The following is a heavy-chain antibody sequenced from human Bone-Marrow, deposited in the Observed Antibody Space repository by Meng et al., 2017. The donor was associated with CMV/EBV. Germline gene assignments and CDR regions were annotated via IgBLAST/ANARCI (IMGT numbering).Heavy chain of an antibody. V-gene: IGHV4-61*01. CDR2: IYYSGST. D-gene: IGHD3-3*01. Sequence: SETLSLTCTVSGGSVSSGSYYWSWIRQPPGKGLEWIGYIYYSGSTNYNPFPKSRVTISVDTSKNQFSLKLSSVTAADTAVYYCARGRYDFWSGPFHTWFDPWGQGTLVTVSS. CDR3: ARGRYDFWSGPFHTWFDP. CDR1: GGSVSSGSYY. J-gene: IGHJ5*02.